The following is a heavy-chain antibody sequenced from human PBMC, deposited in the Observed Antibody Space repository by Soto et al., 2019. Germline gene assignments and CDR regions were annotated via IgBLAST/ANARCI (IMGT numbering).Heavy chain of an antibody. Sequence: GGSLRLSCAASGFTFSSYSMNWVRQAPGKGLEWVSSISSSSSYIYYADSVKGRFTISRDNAKNSLYLQMNSLRAEDTAVYYCARVPGYVDGYDRSWYFDLWGRGTLVTVSS. J-gene: IGHJ2*01. CDR1: GFTFSSYS. CDR2: ISSSSSYI. V-gene: IGHV3-21*01. CDR3: ARVPGYVDGYDRSWYFDL. D-gene: IGHD3-9*01.